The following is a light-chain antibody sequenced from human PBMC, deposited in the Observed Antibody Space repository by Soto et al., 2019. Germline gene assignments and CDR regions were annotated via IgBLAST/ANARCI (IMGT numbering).Light chain of an antibody. CDR1: QTVSSN. Sequence: EIVMTQSPATLSVSPGERATLSSRASQTVSSNLARYQQKPGQAPRLLIYGASTRATGIPARFSGSGSGTEFTLTISSLQSEDFAVYYCEQYTNWPPLTFGGGTKVEIK. CDR2: GAS. CDR3: EQYTNWPPLT. J-gene: IGKJ4*01. V-gene: IGKV3-15*01.